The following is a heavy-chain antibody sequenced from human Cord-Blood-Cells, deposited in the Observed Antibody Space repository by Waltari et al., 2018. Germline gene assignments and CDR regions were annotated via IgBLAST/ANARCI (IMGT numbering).Heavy chain of an antibody. Sequence: QVQLVQSGAEVKKPGSSVKVSCKASGGTFSSYAISWVRQAPGQGLEWMGGSIPIGGTANYAQKCQGRVTITADESTSTAYMELSSLRSEDTAVYYCARNAGTSYYYYYMDVWGKGTTVTVSS. J-gene: IGHJ6*03. V-gene: IGHV1-69*01. CDR1: GGTFSSYA. D-gene: IGHD1-7*01. CDR2: SIPIGGTA. CDR3: ARNAGTSYYYYYMDV.